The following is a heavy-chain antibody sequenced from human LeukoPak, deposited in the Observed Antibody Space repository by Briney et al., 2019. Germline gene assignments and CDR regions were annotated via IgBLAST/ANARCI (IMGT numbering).Heavy chain of an antibody. J-gene: IGHJ2*01. CDR1: DGSISSYY. V-gene: IGHV4-4*07. Sequence: PSETLSLTCTVSDGSISSYYWSWVRQPAGKGLEWIGRIYSSGSTNYNPSLKSRVAMSADTSKNQFSLRLTSVTAADTAVYFCARGPSAVAGTDWHFDLWGRGTLVTVSS. CDR2: IYSSGST. D-gene: IGHD6-19*01. CDR3: ARGPSAVAGTDWHFDL.